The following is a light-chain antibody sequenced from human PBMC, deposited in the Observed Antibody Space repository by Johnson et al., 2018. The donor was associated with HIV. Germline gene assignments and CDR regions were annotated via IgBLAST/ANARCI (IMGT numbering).Light chain of an antibody. J-gene: IGLJ1*01. CDR2: DNS. CDR3: GTWDSSLSTYV. Sequence: QSVLTQPPSVSAAPGQKVTISCSGSSSKIGNKYVSWYQQFPGTAPKVLIYDNSKRPSGIPDRFSVSKSGTSATLGITVLQTGDEADYYCGTWDSSLSTYVFGSGTKVTVL. V-gene: IGLV1-51*01. CDR1: SSKIGNKY.